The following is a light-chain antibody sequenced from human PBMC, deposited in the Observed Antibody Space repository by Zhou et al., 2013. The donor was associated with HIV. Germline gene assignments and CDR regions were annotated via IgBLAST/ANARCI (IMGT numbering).Light chain of an antibody. V-gene: IGKV3-15*01. CDR3: QHYNNWPRT. CDR1: QNVRSN. Sequence: EIVMTQSPATLSVSPGERATLSCRASQNVRSNLAWYQQKPGQAPSLLIYGASTRATGIPARFSGSGSGTEFTLTISSLQSEDFGIYYCQHYNNWPRTFGPGTKVDIK. CDR2: GAS. J-gene: IGKJ3*01.